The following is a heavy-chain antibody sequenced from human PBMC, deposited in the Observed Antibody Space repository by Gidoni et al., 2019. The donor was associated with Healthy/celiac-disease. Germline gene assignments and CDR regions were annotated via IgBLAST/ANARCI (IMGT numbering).Heavy chain of an antibody. CDR3: AKDMSGVGTTSDAFDI. CDR2: ISWNSGSI. CDR1: GCTVGGYA. Sequence: EAQLSAAGGVVAQPGRTLRPACAALGCTVGGYAMPWVRKAPGKGLEWVSGISWNSGSIGYADSVKGRFTISRDNAKNSLYLQRNSLRAEDTALYYCAKDMSGVGTTSDAFDIWGQGTMVTVSS. J-gene: IGHJ3*02. D-gene: IGHD1-1*01. V-gene: IGHV3-9*01.